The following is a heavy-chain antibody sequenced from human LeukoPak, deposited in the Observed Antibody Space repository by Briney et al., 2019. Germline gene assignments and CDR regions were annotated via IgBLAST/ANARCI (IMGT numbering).Heavy chain of an antibody. CDR2: ISSSGTAI. D-gene: IGHD6-13*01. Sequence: GGSLRLSCAASGFTFSDYYMTWIRQAPGKGLEWVSYISSSGTAIYYADSVRGRFTISRDNSKNTLYLQMNSLRAEDTAVYYCAKGIAAAGVGNWFDPWGQGTLVTVSS. CDR3: AKGIAAAGVGNWFDP. J-gene: IGHJ5*02. V-gene: IGHV3-11*01. CDR1: GFTFSDYY.